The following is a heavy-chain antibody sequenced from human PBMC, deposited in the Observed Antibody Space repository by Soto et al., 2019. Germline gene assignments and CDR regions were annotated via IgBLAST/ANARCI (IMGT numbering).Heavy chain of an antibody. CDR1: GGSISSGDYY. CDR3: ARSRSSWYGWFDP. Sequence: QVQLQESGPGLVKPSQTLSLACTVSGGSISSGDYYWSWIRQPPGKGLEWIGYIYYSGSTYYNPSLKSRVTRSVDTSKHQFSLKLSSVTAADTAVYYCARSRSSWYGWFDPWGQGTLVTVSS. J-gene: IGHJ5*02. V-gene: IGHV4-30-4*01. D-gene: IGHD6-13*01. CDR2: IYYSGST.